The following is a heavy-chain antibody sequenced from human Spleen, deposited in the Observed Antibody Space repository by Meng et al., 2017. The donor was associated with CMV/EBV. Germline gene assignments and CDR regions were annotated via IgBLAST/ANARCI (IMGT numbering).Heavy chain of an antibody. CDR3: ASSVPDSSGYYPDDY. V-gene: IGHV1-69*05. D-gene: IGHD3-22*01. J-gene: IGHJ4*02. Sequence: SGGNFSSYAISWVRQAPGQGLEWMGGIIPIFGTANYAQKFQGRVTITTDESTSTAYMELSSLRSEDTAVYYCASSVPDSSGYYPDDYWGQGTLVTVSS. CDR2: IIPIFGTA. CDR1: GGNFSSYA.